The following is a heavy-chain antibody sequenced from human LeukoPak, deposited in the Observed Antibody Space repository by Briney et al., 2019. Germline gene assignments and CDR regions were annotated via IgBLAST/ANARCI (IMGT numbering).Heavy chain of an antibody. V-gene: IGHV3-13*01. J-gene: IGHJ3*02. CDR2: LHTVGDA. Sequence: GGSLRLSCAASGFTFNDYDMHWVRHVTGKGLEWVSSLHTVGDAHYSVSVRGRFIISRDRSKTSFYLQMNSLRAEDSAMYYCSRGGQRAGYAFDIWGQGTVVTVSS. CDR3: SRGGQRAGYAFDI. CDR1: GFTFNDYD.